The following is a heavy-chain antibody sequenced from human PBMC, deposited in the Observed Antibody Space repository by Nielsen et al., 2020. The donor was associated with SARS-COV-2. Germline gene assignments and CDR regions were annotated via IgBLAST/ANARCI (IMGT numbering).Heavy chain of an antibody. Sequence: GGSLRLSCAASGFTFSGSTMHWVRQASGKGLEWVGRIRSKANSYATGFAASVKGRFTISRDDSKNTAYLLMNSLKIDDTAVYYCTRVNPTSGSWFDAFDIWGQGTLVTVSS. V-gene: IGHV3-73*01. CDR2: IRSKANSYAT. CDR3: TRVNPTSGSWFDAFDI. J-gene: IGHJ3*02. D-gene: IGHD1-26*01. CDR1: GFTFSGST.